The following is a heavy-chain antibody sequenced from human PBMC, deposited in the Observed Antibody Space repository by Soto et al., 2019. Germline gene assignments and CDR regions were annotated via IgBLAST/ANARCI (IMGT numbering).Heavy chain of an antibody. CDR3: ARGPAAYGDYTNWFDP. Sequence: ASVKVSCKVSGYTLTELSMHWVRQAPGKGLEWMGGFDPEDGETIYAQKFQGRVTMTEDTSTDTAYMELSSLRSEDTAVYYCARGPAAYGDYTNWFDPWGQGTLVTVSS. D-gene: IGHD4-17*01. V-gene: IGHV1-24*01. CDR2: FDPEDGET. CDR1: GYTLTELS. J-gene: IGHJ5*02.